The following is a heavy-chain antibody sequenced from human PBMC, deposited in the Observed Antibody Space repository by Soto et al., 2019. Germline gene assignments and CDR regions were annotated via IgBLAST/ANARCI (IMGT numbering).Heavy chain of an antibody. CDR3: ARGIAAGLYNWFDP. J-gene: IGHJ5*02. CDR2: IYHSGST. Sequence: KPSETLSLTCAVSGGSISSSNWWSWVRQPPGKGLEWIGEIYHSGSTNYNPSLKSRVTISVDKSKNQFSLKLSSVTAADTDVYYCARGIAAGLYNWFDPWGQGTLVTVSS. D-gene: IGHD6-13*01. CDR1: GGSISSSNW. V-gene: IGHV4-4*02.